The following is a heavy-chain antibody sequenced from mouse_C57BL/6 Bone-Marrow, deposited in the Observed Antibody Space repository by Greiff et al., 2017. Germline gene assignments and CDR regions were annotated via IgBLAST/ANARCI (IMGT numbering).Heavy chain of an antibody. CDR3: ARGDYEGY. CDR2: ISDGGSYT. D-gene: IGHD2-4*01. Sequence: EVMLVESGGGLVKPGGSLKLSCAASGFTFSSYAMSWVRQTPEKRLEWVATISDGGSYTYYPDNVKGRFTISRDNAKNNLYLQMSHLKSEDTAMYYCARGDYEGYWGQGTTLTVSS. CDR1: GFTFSSYA. J-gene: IGHJ2*01. V-gene: IGHV5-4*03.